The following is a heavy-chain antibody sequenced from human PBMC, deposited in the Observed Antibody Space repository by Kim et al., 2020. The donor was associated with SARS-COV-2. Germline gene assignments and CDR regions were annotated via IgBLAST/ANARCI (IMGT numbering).Heavy chain of an antibody. CDR1: GFTFSSYG. CDR2: ISYDGSNK. V-gene: IGHV3-30*18. D-gene: IGHD3-22*01. Sequence: GGSLRLSCAASGFTFSSYGMHWVRQAPGKGLEWVAVISYDGSNKYYADSVKGRFTISRDNSKNTLYLQMNSLRAEDTAVYYCAKDLNSYHYYDSSGYYSDYWGQGTLVTVSS. J-gene: IGHJ4*02. CDR3: AKDLNSYHYYDSSGYYSDY.